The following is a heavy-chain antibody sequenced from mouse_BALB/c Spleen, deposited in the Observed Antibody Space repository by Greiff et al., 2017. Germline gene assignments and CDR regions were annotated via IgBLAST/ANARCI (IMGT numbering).Heavy chain of an antibody. Sequence: EVQLVESGGGLVKPGGSLKLSCAASGFTFSSYTMSWVRQTPEKRLEWVATISSGGSYTYYPDSVKGRFTISRDNAKNTLYLQMSSLKSEDTAMYYCTRDLYDGYYVDYWGQGTTLTVSS. CDR3: TRDLYDGYYVDY. CDR2: ISSGGSYT. J-gene: IGHJ2*01. V-gene: IGHV5-6-4*01. D-gene: IGHD2-3*01. CDR1: GFTFSSYT.